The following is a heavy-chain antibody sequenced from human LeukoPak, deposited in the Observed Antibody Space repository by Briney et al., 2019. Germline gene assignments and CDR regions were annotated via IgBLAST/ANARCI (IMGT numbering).Heavy chain of an antibody. D-gene: IGHD6-19*01. CDR3: ARQGQWLAPFDY. CDR1: GGSISSSSYY. J-gene: IGHJ4*02. Sequence: SETLSLTCTVSGGSISSSSYYWGWIRQPPGKGLEWIGSIYYSGSTYYNPSLKSRVTISVDTYKNQFSLKPSSVTAADTAVYYCARQGQWLAPFDYWGQGTLVTVSS. CDR2: IYYSGST. V-gene: IGHV4-39*01.